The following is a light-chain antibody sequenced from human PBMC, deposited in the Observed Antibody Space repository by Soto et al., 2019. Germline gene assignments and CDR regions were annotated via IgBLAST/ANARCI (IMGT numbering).Light chain of an antibody. J-gene: IGKJ4*01. CDR1: QSVSNN. CDR2: AAS. Sequence: EKVMTQSPATLSVSPGERATLSCRASQSVSNNVAWFQQKPGQAPRLLIYAASTRATGIPARVSGSGSGTEFTLTIGSLQSEDFAVYYCQQYNDWPLTFGGGTKVDIK. CDR3: QQYNDWPLT. V-gene: IGKV3-15*01.